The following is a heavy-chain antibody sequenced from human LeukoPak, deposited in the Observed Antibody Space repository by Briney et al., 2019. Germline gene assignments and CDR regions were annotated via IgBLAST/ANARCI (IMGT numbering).Heavy chain of an antibody. CDR2: IYPGDSDT. D-gene: IGHD2-2*01. J-gene: IGHJ5*02. CDR1: VYSFTSYW. Sequence: GESLQISCKGSVYSFTSYWIGWVGQMPGKDLEWMGIIYPGDSDTRYSPSFQGQVPISADKSISTAYLQWSSLKASDTAMYYCARSPREYQLPAQFDPWGQGTLVTVSS. V-gene: IGHV5-51*01. CDR3: ARSPREYQLPAQFDP.